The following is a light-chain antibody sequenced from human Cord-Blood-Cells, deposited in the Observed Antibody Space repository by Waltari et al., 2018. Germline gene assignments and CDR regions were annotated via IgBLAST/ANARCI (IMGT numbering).Light chain of an antibody. CDR3: SSYTSSSTV. CDR2: DVS. Sequence: QSALTQPASVSGSPGQSITISCTGPSSDVGGYNYSSWYQQHPGKAPKLMIYDVSNRPSGVSNRFSGSKSGNTASLTISGLQAEDEADYYCSSYTSSSTVFGGGTKLTVL. CDR1: SSDVGGYNY. V-gene: IGLV2-14*01. J-gene: IGLJ2*01.